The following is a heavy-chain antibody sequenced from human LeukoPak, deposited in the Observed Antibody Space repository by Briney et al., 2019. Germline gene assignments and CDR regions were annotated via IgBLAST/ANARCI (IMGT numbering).Heavy chain of an antibody. CDR1: GFTFSSYS. CDR3: ASGRYSTRLHYFDY. Sequence: GGSLRLSCAASGFTFSSYSMNWVRQAPGKGLEWVSYISSSSSTIYYADSVKGRFTISRDNAKNSLYLQMNSLGAEDTAVYYCASGRYSTRLHYFDYWGQGTLVTVSS. CDR2: ISSSSSTI. J-gene: IGHJ4*02. V-gene: IGHV3-48*01. D-gene: IGHD2-2*01.